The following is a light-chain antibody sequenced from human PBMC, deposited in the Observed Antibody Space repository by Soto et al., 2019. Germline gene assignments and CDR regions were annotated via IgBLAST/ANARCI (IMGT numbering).Light chain of an antibody. CDR2: RTS. CDR1: QGIGPY. V-gene: IGKV1-9*01. J-gene: IGKJ4*01. Sequence: DIHLTQSPSFLSASVGDTVTITCRASQGIGPYLAWLQQKPGTAPHLQISRTSTLQTVVPSRFFGSGSGADFTLTISNLQPEEFATYYCQQLDSHPPTFGGGTIVAIK. CDR3: QQLDSHPPT.